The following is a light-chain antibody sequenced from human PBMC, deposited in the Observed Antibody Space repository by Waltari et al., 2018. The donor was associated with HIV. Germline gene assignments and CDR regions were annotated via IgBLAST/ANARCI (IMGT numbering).Light chain of an antibody. CDR1: HSISNY. CDR3: QQAYDTPIT. Sequence: DYQMTQSPSSLSASVGDTVTITCRSSHSISNYLNWYQQKPGRAPKLLIHSATSSQGGIPRRFRGSGSGTYFTLAIDSLQPEDFAIYYCQQAYDTPITFGQGTRLDI. V-gene: IGKV1-39*01. J-gene: IGKJ5*01. CDR2: SAT.